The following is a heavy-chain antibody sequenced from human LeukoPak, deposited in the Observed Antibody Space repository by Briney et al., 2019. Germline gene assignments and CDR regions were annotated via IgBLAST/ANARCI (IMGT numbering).Heavy chain of an antibody. CDR1: GFTFTDYY. Sequence: PGGSLRLSCAASGFTFTDYYMSWIRQAPGKGLEWVSSISGRSADIYYADSVKGRFTISRDNAKNSAFLQMNNLRVEDTAIYYCARRGYHDSSGYDYWGQGTPVTVSS. D-gene: IGHD3-22*01. J-gene: IGHJ4*02. CDR3: ARRGYHDSSGYDY. V-gene: IGHV3-69-1*02. CDR2: ISGRSADI.